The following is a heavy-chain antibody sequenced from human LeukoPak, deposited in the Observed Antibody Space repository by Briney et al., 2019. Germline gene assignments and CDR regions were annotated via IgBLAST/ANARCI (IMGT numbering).Heavy chain of an antibody. CDR1: GFSLSSYA. CDR2: ISATGGTT. CDR3: AKTKVPNYYGSGSYVDF. D-gene: IGHD3-10*01. V-gene: IGHV3-23*01. Sequence: GGSLRLSCAASGFSLSSYAMSWVRQAPGRGLEWVSVISATGGTTYYADSVKGRFTISRDNSKNTLYLQVNSLRAEDTAVYYCAKTKVPNYYGSGSYVDFWGQGTLVTVSS. J-gene: IGHJ4*02.